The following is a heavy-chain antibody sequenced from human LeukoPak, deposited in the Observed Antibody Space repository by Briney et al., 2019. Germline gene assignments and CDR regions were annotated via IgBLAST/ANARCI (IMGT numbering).Heavy chain of an antibody. CDR1: GGSISSGSYY. J-gene: IGHJ6*02. D-gene: IGHD1-26*01. CDR3: ARVGANYYYGMDV. CDR2: IYTSGST. Sequence: PSQTLSLTCTVSGGSISSGSYYWSWIRQPAGKGPEWIGRIYTSGSTNYNPSLKSRVTISVDTSTNQFSLKLSSVTAADTAVYYCARVGANYYYGMDVWGQGTTVTVSS. V-gene: IGHV4-61*02.